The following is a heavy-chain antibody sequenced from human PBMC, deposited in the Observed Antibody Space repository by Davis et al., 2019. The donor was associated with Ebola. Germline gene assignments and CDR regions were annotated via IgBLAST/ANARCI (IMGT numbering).Heavy chain of an antibody. CDR1: GFSFRTYW. CDR2: IWYDGSNK. V-gene: IGHV3-30*02. D-gene: IGHD2-15*01. Sequence: GGSLRLSCAASGFSFRTYWMSWVRQAPGKGLEWVAVIWYDGSNKYYADSVKGRFTISRDNSKNTLYLQMNSLRAEDTAVYYCAKNLNSGGDYWGQGTLVTVSS. J-gene: IGHJ4*02. CDR3: AKNLNSGGDY.